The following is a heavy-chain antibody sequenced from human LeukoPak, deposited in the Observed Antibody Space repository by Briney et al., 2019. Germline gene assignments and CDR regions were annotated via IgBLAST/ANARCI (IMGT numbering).Heavy chain of an antibody. CDR1: GGSISSSSYY. CDR3: ARHSVVYSYESPYDY. CDR2: IHYSGST. D-gene: IGHD5-18*01. J-gene: IGHJ4*02. V-gene: IGHV4-39*01. Sequence: PSETLSLTCTVSGGSISSSSYYWGWIRQPPGKGLEWIGSIHYSGSTYYNPSLKSRVTISVDTSKNQFSLKLISVTAADTAVYYCARHSVVYSYESPYDYWGQGTLVTVSS.